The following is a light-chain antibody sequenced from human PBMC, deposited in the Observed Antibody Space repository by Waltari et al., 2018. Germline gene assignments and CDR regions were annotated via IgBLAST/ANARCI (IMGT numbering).Light chain of an antibody. CDR3: QHYKTSSRT. Sequence: DIQMTQSPSPLSASVGASVTITCRASQSIDSWLAWYQQRPGKVPKPLIYKASSLESGVPSRFSGSGSGTEFTLTISSLQPDDFATYYCQHYKTSSRTFGQGTKVEIK. J-gene: IGKJ1*01. CDR2: KAS. CDR1: QSIDSW. V-gene: IGKV1-5*03.